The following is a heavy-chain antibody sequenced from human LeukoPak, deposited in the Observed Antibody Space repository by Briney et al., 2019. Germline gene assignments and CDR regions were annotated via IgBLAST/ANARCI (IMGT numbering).Heavy chain of an antibody. J-gene: IGHJ4*02. CDR1: GGSISSYY. V-gene: IGHV4-59*01. D-gene: IGHD5-12*01. Sequence: PSETLSLTCTVSGGSISSYYWSWIRQPPGKGLEWIGYIYYSGSTNYNPSLRSRVTISVDTSKNQFSLKLSSVTAADTAVYYCARDGYSGYVDYWGQGTLVTVSS. CDR3: ARDGYSGYVDY. CDR2: IYYSGST.